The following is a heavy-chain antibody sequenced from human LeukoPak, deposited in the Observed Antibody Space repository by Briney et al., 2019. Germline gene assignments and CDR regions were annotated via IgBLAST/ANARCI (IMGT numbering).Heavy chain of an antibody. V-gene: IGHV1-2*02. CDR3: ARKKLEVVATYDY. D-gene: IGHD2-15*01. CDR1: GYTFTGYY. CDR2: INPNSGGT. Sequence: ASVKVSCKASGYTFTGYYMHWVRQAPGQGLEWMRWINPNSGGTNYAQKFQGRVTMTRDTSISTAYMELSSLTSDDTAVYYCARKKLEVVATYDYWGQGTLVTVSS. J-gene: IGHJ4*02.